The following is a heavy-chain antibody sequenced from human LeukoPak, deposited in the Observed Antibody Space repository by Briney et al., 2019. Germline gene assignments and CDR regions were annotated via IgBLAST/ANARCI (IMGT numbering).Heavy chain of an antibody. CDR3: AKYNYCSGGSCYGSRDPFDY. J-gene: IGHJ4*02. CDR2: ISGSGGST. V-gene: IGHV3-23*01. Sequence: GGSLRLSCAASGFTFSSYGMSWVRQAPGKGLEWVSAISGSGGSTYYADSVKGRFTISRDNSKNTLYLQMNSLRAEDTAVYYCAKYNYCSGGSCYGSRDPFDYWGQGTLVTVSS. D-gene: IGHD2-15*01. CDR1: GFTFSSYG.